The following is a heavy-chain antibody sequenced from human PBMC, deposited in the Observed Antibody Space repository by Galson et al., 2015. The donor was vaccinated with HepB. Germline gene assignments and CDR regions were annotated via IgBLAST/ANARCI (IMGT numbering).Heavy chain of an antibody. CDR2: ITTYNGNT. CDR3: ARFGRSGYYTPYYYYMDV. CDR1: GYTFTTYG. D-gene: IGHD3-3*01. Sequence: SVKVSCKASGYTFTTYGISWVRQAPGQGPEWMGWITTYNGNTNYAQKLQGRVTMTTATSTSTAYMELRSLRTDDTAVYYCARFGRSGYYTPYYYYMDVWGKGTTVTVSS. J-gene: IGHJ6*03. V-gene: IGHV1-18*01.